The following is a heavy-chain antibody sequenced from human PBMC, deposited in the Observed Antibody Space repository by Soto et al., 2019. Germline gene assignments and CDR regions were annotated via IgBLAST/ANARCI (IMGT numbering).Heavy chain of an antibody. CDR1: GGTFSSYA. D-gene: IGHD2-15*01. CDR2: IIPIFGTA. CDR3: ARDHPDRYCSGGSCYHQLRFDP. V-gene: IGHV1-69*13. Sequence: SVKVSCKASGGTFSSYAISWVRQAPGQGLEWMGGIIPIFGTANYVQKFQGRVTITADESTSTAYMELSSLRSEDTAVYYCARDHPDRYCSGGSCYHQLRFDPWGQGTLVTVSS. J-gene: IGHJ5*02.